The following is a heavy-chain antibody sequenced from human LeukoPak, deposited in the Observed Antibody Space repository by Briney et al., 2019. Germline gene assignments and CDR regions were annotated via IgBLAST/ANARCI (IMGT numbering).Heavy chain of an antibody. V-gene: IGHV3-7*01. CDR1: GFTFSSYW. Sequence: GGSLRLSCAASGFTFSSYWMSWVRQAPGKGLEWVANIKQDGSEKYYVDSVKGRFTISRDNAKNSLYLQMNSLRAEDTAVYYCAREDGYGSGSYSYYYYYMDVWGKGTTVTISS. D-gene: IGHD3-10*01. J-gene: IGHJ6*03. CDR3: AREDGYGSGSYSYYYYYMDV. CDR2: IKQDGSEK.